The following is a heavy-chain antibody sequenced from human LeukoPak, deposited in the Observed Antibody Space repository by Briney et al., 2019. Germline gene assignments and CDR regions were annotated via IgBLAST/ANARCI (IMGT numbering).Heavy chain of an antibody. V-gene: IGHV3-23*01. D-gene: IGHD5-18*01. CDR2: FANAGDTA. J-gene: IGHJ4*02. CDR1: GFTISSYA. Sequence: GGSLRLSCAASGFTISSYAMSWVRRAPGKGLEWVAGFANAGDTAYYPDSVKGRFSISRDNSRNTLHLHMNSLRAEDTALYYCATRGHSYANSFDYWGQGTLVTVSS. CDR3: ATRGHSYANSFDY.